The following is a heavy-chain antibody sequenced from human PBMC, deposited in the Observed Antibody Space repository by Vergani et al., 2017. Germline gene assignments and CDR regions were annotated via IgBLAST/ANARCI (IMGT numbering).Heavy chain of an antibody. Sequence: EVQLLESGGGLVQPGGSLRLSCAASGFTFSSYAMSWVRQAPGKGLEWVSAISGSGGSTYYADPVKGRFTISRDNSKNTLYLQMNSLRAEDTAVYCCAKDKSAIYDILTGYYDYWGQGTLVTVSS. V-gene: IGHV3-23*01. CDR2: ISGSGGST. CDR3: AKDKSAIYDILTGYYDY. J-gene: IGHJ4*02. D-gene: IGHD3-9*01. CDR1: GFTFSSYA.